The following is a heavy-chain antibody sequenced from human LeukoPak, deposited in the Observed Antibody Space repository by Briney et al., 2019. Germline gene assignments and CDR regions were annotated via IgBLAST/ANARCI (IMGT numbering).Heavy chain of an antibody. CDR2: INPNSGGT. V-gene: IGHV1-2*02. CDR3: ARDLSGYSYGYMIDY. CDR1: GYTFTSYD. Sequence: AASVKVSCKASGYTFTSYDINWVRQATGQGLEWMGWINPNSGGTNYAQKFQGRVTMTRDTSISTAYMELSRLRSDDTAVYYCARDLSGYSYGYMIDYWGQGTLVTVSS. D-gene: IGHD5-18*01. J-gene: IGHJ4*02.